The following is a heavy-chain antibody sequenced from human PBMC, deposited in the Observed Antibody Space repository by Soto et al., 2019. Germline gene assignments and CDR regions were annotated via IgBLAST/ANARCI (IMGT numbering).Heavy chain of an antibody. CDR2: IIPILGIA. CDR3: ARERLALGYCSSTSCSN. V-gene: IGHV1-69*08. CDR1: GGTFSSYT. Sequence: QVQLVQSGAEVKKPGSSVKVSCKASGGTFSSYTNSWVRQAPGQGLEWMGRIIPILGIANYAQKFQGRVTITADKSTSTAYMELSSLRSEDTAVYYCARERLALGYCSSTSCSNWGQGTLVTVSS. D-gene: IGHD2-2*01. J-gene: IGHJ4*02.